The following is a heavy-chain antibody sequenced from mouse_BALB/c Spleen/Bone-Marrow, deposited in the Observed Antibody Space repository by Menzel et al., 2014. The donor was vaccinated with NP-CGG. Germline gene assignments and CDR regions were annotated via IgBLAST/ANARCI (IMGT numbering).Heavy chain of an antibody. CDR3: ARGDWDDAY. V-gene: IGHV1-69*01. CDR2: IDTSDSYT. Sequence: QVQLQQPGAELVMPGASVKMSCKASGYTFTDYWMHWVKQRPGQGLEWIGAIDTSDSYTSCNQKFKGKATLTVDESSSTAYMQLSSLTSEDSAVYYCARGDWDDAYWGQGTLVTVSA. D-gene: IGHD4-1*01. CDR1: GYTFTDYW. J-gene: IGHJ3*01.